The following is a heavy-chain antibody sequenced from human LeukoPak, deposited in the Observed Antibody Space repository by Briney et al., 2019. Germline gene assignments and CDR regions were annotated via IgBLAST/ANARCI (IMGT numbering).Heavy chain of an antibody. D-gene: IGHD5-12*01. CDR3: WAIVPTNKLDY. CDR2: SSYTGDG. Sequence: PSETLSLTCAASGASISSGTYSSGWMRQPPRKGPEWTGSSSYTGDGYYNSSPNSRVTISMGRSESGLSLEVTSVTAADTAVYYCWAIVPTNKLDYWGQGTLVTVSS. J-gene: IGHJ4*02. V-gene: IGHV4-39*01. CDR1: GASISSGTYS.